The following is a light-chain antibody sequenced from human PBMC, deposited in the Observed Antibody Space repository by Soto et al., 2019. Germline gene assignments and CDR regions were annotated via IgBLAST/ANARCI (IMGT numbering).Light chain of an antibody. Sequence: NFMLTQPHSVSESPGKTVTIPCTRSSGSIGSNYVQWYQQRPGSGPSTLIYEDNRRPSGVPDRFSGSIDSSSNSASLTISGLKTEDEADYYCQTYDETNQWVFGGGTKVTVL. V-gene: IGLV6-57*04. CDR3: QTYDETNQWV. CDR2: EDN. J-gene: IGLJ3*02. CDR1: SGSIGSNY.